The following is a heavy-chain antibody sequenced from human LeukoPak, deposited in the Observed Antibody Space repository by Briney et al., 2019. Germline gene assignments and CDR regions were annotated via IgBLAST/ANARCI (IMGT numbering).Heavy chain of an antibody. CDR3: AKDPLSFKWELPDI. CDR1: GGSISSYY. V-gene: IGHV4-59*01. Sequence: SETLSLTCTVSGGSISSYYWSWIRQPPGKGLEWIGYIYYSGSTNYNPSLKSRVTISVDTSKNQFSLKLSSVTAADTAVYYCAKDPLSFKWELPDIWGQGTMVTVSS. CDR2: IYYSGST. J-gene: IGHJ3*02. D-gene: IGHD1-26*01.